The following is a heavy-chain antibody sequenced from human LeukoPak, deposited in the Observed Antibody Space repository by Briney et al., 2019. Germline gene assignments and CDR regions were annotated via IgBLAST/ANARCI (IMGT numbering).Heavy chain of an antibody. CDR3: AKDPYYDFWSGYSYYDY. Sequence: PGGSLRHSCAGSGFTFSSHWMTWVRQTPGQGLEWVASIKHDGSEKNYVEFVKGRFTISRDNAKNSLYVEMNNPRAEDTAVYYCAKDPYYDFWSGYSYYDYWGQGTLVTVSS. V-gene: IGHV3-7*05. J-gene: IGHJ4*02. CDR2: IKHDGSEK. CDR1: GFTFSSHW. D-gene: IGHD3-3*01.